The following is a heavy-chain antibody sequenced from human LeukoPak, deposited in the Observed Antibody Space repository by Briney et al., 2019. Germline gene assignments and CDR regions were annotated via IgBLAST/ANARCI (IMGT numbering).Heavy chain of an antibody. CDR2: ISGDGGST. CDR1: GFTFSSYA. D-gene: IGHD3-22*01. Sequence: GGSLRLSCAASGFTFSSYAMSWVRQAPGKGLEWVSGISGDGGSTNYADSVKGRFTISRDNSKNTLSLQMNGLRADDTAIYYCAKTMYYFDSSGYYYFQDWGQGTLVTVSS. V-gene: IGHV3-23*01. CDR3: AKTMYYFDSSGYYYFQD. J-gene: IGHJ1*01.